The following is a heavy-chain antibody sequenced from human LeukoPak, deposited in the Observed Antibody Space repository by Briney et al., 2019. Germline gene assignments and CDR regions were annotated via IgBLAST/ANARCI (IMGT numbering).Heavy chain of an antibody. Sequence: GGSPRLSCSASGFTFSNYAMSWVRQAPGKGLEWFSGLSRSGSDTYYADSVKGRFTISRDNSKNTLYLQMNSLRAEDTAVYYCAKTSGYSNSWYEDWGQGTLVTVSS. CDR2: LSRSGSDT. J-gene: IGHJ5*02. CDR3: AKTSGYSNSWYED. D-gene: IGHD5-12*01. V-gene: IGHV3-23*01. CDR1: GFTFSNYA.